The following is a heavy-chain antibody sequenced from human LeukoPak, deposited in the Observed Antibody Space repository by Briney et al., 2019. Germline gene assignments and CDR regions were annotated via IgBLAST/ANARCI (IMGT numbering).Heavy chain of an antibody. D-gene: IGHD3-22*01. CDR3: ARGLNYYDSTRWDY. CDR2: INPNSGGT. V-gene: IGHV1-2*02. CDR1: GYTFTGYY. J-gene: IGHJ4*02. Sequence: ASVKVSCKASGYTFTGYYMHWVRQAPGQGLEWMGWINPNSGGTNYAQKFQGRVTMTRDTSISTAYMELSSLRSEDTAVYYCARGLNYYDSTRWDYWGQGTLVTVSS.